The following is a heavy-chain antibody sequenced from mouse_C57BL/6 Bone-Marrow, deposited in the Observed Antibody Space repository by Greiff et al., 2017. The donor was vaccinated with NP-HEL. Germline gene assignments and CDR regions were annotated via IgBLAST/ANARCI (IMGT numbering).Heavy chain of an antibody. CDR3: AIIYYDSYFDY. D-gene: IGHD2-4*01. CDR1: GYTFTDYY. V-gene: IGHV1-77*01. J-gene: IGHJ2*01. Sequence: VKLQQSGAELVKPGASVKISCKASGYTFTDYYINWVKQRPGQGLEWIGKIGPGSGSTYYNEKFKGKATLTADKSSSTAYMQLSSLTSEDSAVYFCAIIYYDSYFDYWGQGTTLTVSS. CDR2: IGPGSGST.